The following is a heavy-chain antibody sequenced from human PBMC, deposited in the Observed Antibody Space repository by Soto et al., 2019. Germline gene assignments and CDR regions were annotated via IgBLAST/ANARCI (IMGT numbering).Heavy chain of an antibody. CDR2: LYNDERT. V-gene: IGHV4-4*07. Sequence: SETLSLTCTVSGGSVSNHYWSWIRQPAGKGLEWLGRLYNDERTNYNPSLKSRVAMSMDTSKNQFSLELTSVTAADSAVYFCAREPLAHSYFDLWGQGTLVTVSS. CDR1: GGSVSNHY. CDR3: AREPLAHSYFDL. J-gene: IGHJ4*02.